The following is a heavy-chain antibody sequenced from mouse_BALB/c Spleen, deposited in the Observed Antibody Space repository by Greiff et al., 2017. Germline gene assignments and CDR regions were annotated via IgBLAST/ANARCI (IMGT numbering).Heavy chain of an antibody. CDR2: IYPGNSDT. D-gene: IGHD1-2*01. J-gene: IGHJ2*01. V-gene: IGHV1-5*01. CDR3: TRNHYYGPYFDY. Sequence: EVQLQQSGTVLARPGASVKMSCKASGYTFTSYWMHWVKQRPGQGLEWIGAIYPGNSDTSYNQKFKGKAKLTAVTSTSTAYMELSSLTNEGSAVYYCTRNHYYGPYFDYWGQGTTLTVSS. CDR1: GYTFTSYW.